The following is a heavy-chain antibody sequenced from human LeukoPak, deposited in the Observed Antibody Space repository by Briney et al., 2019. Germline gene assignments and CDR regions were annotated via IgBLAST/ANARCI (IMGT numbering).Heavy chain of an antibody. CDR2: IKSKTDGGTT. V-gene: IGHV3-15*01. Sequence: GGSLRLSCAASGFTFSNAWMSWVRQAPGKGLEWVGRIKSKTDGGTTDYAAPVKGRFTISRDDSKNTLYLQMNSLRAEDTAVYYCARTRDGGIAAALDYWGQGTLVTVSS. D-gene: IGHD6-13*01. CDR1: GFTFSNAW. CDR3: ARTRDGGIAAALDY. J-gene: IGHJ4*02.